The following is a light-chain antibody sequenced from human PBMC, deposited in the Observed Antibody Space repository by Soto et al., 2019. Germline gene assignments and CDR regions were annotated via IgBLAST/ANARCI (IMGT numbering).Light chain of an antibody. J-gene: IGLJ1*01. V-gene: IGLV1-40*01. CDR3: QSYDSSLSGWGV. CDR2: GNS. CDR1: SSKIGAGYD. Sequence: QSVLTQPPAGSGAPGQRVTISCTGSSSKIGAGYDVHWYQQLPGTAPKLLIYGNSNRPSGVPDRFSGSKSGTSASLAITGLQAEYEADYYCQSYDSSLSGWGVFGTGTKVTVL.